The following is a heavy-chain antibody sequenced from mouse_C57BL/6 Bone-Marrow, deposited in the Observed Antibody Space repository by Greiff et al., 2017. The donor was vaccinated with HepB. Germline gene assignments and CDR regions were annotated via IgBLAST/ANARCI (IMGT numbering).Heavy chain of an antibody. CDR2: IWSGGST. J-gene: IGHJ3*01. V-gene: IGHV2-2*01. CDR3: ARPGFAY. Sequence: VQLQQSGPGLVQPSQSLSITCTVSGFSLTSYGVHWVRQSPGKGLEWLGVIWSGGSTDYNAAFISRLSISKDNSKSQVFFKMNSLQADDTAIYYCARPGFAYWGQGTLVTVSA. CDR1: GFSLTSYG.